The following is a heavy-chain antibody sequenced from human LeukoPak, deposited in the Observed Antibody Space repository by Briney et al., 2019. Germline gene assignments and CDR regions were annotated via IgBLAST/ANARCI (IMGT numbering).Heavy chain of an antibody. CDR2: INPNSGGT. Sequence: ASVKVSCKASGYTFTGYYMHWVRQAPGQGLEWMGWINPNSGGTNYAQKFQGRVTMTRDTSISTAYMELSRLRSDDTAVYYCARVYHDSSGYLDYWGQGTLVTVSS. CDR3: ARVYHDSSGYLDY. D-gene: IGHD3-22*01. V-gene: IGHV1-2*02. CDR1: GYTFTGYY. J-gene: IGHJ4*02.